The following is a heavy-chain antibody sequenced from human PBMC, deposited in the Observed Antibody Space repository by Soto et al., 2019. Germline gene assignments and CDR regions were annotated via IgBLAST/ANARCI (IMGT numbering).Heavy chain of an antibody. CDR2: IYYSGST. Sequence: QLQLQESGPGLVKPSETLSLTCTVSGGSISSSSYYWGWIRQPPGKGLEWIGSIYYSGSTYYNPSLKSRVTISVDTSQNQSALKLSSVTAADTAVYYCASPKIAFYNWFDPWGQGTLVTVSS. CDR3: ASPKIAFYNWFDP. D-gene: IGHD3-3*02. J-gene: IGHJ5*02. CDR1: GGSISSSSYY. V-gene: IGHV4-39*01.